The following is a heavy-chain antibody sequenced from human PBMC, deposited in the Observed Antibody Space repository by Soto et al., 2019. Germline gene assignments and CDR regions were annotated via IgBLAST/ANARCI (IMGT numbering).Heavy chain of an antibody. Sequence: SVKVSCKASGGTFSSYAISWVRQAPGQGLEWMGGTIPIFGTANYAQKFQGRVTITADESMSTAYMELSSLRSEDTAVYYCASPRFVSSGIRYFDWLLPSQYGMDVWGQGTTVTVSS. CDR2: TIPIFGTA. CDR3: ASPRFVSSGIRYFDWLLPSQYGMDV. D-gene: IGHD3-9*01. V-gene: IGHV1-69*13. J-gene: IGHJ6*02. CDR1: GGTFSSYA.